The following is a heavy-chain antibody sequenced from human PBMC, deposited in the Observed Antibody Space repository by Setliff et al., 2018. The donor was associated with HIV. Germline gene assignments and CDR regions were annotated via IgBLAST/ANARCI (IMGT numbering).Heavy chain of an antibody. CDR3: ARSYYYDTSGYYPKWFDP. CDR2: ISSDGSNK. D-gene: IGHD3-22*01. V-gene: IGHV3-30*19. Sequence: GESLKISCAASGFTFSNYGMHWVRQAPGKGLEWVAVISSDGSNKFYADSVKGRFTISRDTFESSVYLHMNSLTADDTALYFCARSYYYDTSGYYPKWFDPWGQGTLVTDS. J-gene: IGHJ5*02. CDR1: GFTFSNYG.